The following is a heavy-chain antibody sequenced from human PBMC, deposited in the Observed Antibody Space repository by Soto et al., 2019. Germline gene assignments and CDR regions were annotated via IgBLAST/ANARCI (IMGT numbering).Heavy chain of an antibody. D-gene: IGHD1-1*01. CDR3: AKGDTGTTRSAHDY. Sequence: SLRLSCAASGFTFDDYAMHWVRQAPGKGLEWVSGISWNSGSIGYADSVKGRFTISRDNAKNSLYLQMNSLRAEDTALYYCAKGDTGTTRSAHDYWGQGTLVTVSS. CDR1: GFTFDDYA. V-gene: IGHV3-9*01. CDR2: ISWNSGSI. J-gene: IGHJ4*02.